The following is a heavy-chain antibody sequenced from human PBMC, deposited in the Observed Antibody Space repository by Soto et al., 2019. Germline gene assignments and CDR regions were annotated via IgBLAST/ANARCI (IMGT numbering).Heavy chain of an antibody. V-gene: IGHV1-18*04. CDR3: AREPYYDSSGYYYGLDY. CDR2: ISAYNGNT. CDR1: GYTFTSYV. J-gene: IGHJ4*02. D-gene: IGHD3-22*01. Sequence: SVKVSDPASGYTFTSYVISWGRQAPGQGLEWMGWISAYNGNTNYAQKLQGRVTMTTDTSTSTAYTELRSLRSDDTAVYYCAREPYYDSSGYYYGLDYWGQGTLVTVSS.